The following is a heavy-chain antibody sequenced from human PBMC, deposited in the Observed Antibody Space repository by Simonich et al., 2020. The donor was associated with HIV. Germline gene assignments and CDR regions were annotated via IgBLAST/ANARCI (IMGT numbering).Heavy chain of an antibody. D-gene: IGHD6-6*01. CDR1: GFTFDDYA. CDR3: AKDRYSSSSGSFDY. J-gene: IGHJ4*02. V-gene: IGHV3-9*03. CDR2: MSWNSGRK. Sequence: EVQLVESGGGLVQPGRSLRLSCAASGFTFDDYAMHWVRQAQCKGRGWVSGMSWNSGRKGYADSVKGRFPISRDNAKNSLYLQMNSLRAEDMALYYCAKDRYSSSSGSFDYWGQGTLVTVSS.